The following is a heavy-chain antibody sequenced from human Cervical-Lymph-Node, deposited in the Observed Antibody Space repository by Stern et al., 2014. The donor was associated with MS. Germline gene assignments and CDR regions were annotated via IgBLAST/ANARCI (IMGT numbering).Heavy chain of an antibody. D-gene: IGHD1-26*01. CDR2: ISSVGS. CDR1: GFPFSSHS. V-gene: IGHV3-21*06. J-gene: IGHJ6*02. Sequence: EVQLVESGGGLVKPGGSLLLSCAASGFPFSSHSMNWVRQAPGKGLEWVSSISSVGSFYAESVQGRFPISRDNAKDSLFLQMNSLRVDDTAVYYCAREPQGGAWYYGMDVWGQGTTVTVSS. CDR3: AREPQGGAWYYGMDV.